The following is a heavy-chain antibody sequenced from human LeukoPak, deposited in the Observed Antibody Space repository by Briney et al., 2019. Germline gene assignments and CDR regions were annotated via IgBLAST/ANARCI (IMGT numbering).Heavy chain of an antibody. J-gene: IGHJ5*02. CDR2: VSPKTGRT. CDR3: ARESERNDGWFDP. V-gene: IGHV1-8*01. Sequence: RASVLVSCKASGYTFSIHHINWVRQDPGQGLEWMGWVSPKTGRTGYAQKFQGRVYMTTNASLSTAYMELSSLRSDDTAVYFCARESERNDGWFDPWGQGTLVSVSS. D-gene: IGHD1-1*01. CDR1: GYTFSIHH.